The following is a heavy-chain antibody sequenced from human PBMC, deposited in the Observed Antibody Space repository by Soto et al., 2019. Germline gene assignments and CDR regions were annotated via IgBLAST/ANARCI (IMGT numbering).Heavy chain of an antibody. CDR3: AKGRSYYYYYGVDV. CDR1: GLTCISRC. V-gene: IGHV3-23*01. Sequence: GRPMRVSCAAVGLTCISRCMGWVSKAPGKGLEWVSDIIDSGGSTYYADSVKGRFTISRDNSKSTLYLQMNSLRAEDTALYYCAKGRSYYYYYGVDVWGQGTTVTVS. CDR2: IIDSGGST. J-gene: IGHJ6*02.